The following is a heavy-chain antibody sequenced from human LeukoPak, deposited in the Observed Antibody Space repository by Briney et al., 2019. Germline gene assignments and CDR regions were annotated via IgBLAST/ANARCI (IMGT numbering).Heavy chain of an antibody. Sequence: SETLSLTCTVSGGSISSSSYYWGWIRQPPGKGLEWIGSIYYSGSTYYNPSLKSRVTISVDTSKNQFSLKLSSVTAADTAVYYCARDDDYGDYESAFDIWGQGTMVTVSS. J-gene: IGHJ3*02. V-gene: IGHV4-39*02. CDR3: ARDDDYGDYESAFDI. CDR2: IYYSGST. CDR1: GGSISSSSYY. D-gene: IGHD4-17*01.